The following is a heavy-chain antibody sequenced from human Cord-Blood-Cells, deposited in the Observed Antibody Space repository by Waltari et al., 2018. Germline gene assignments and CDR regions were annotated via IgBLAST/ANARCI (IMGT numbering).Heavy chain of an antibody. CDR1: GYTLTELS. CDR3: ATDSLPDHRDYYGSGSYSLDY. V-gene: IGHV1-24*01. CDR2: FDTEDGET. Sequence: QVQLVQSGAEVKKPGASVKVSCKVSGYTLTELSMHWVRQAPGKGLEWMGGFDTEDGETIYEQKFQGRVTMTEDTSTDTAYMELSSLRSEDTAVYYCATDSLPDHRDYYGSGSYSLDYWGQGTLVTVSS. D-gene: IGHD3-10*01. J-gene: IGHJ4*02.